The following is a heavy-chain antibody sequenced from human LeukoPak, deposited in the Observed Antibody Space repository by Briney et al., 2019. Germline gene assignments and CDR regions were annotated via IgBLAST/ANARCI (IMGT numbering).Heavy chain of an antibody. CDR2: MNPNSGNT. D-gene: IGHD4-17*01. Sequence: GASVKVSCKASGYTFTSYDINWVRQATGQGLEWMGWMNPNSGNTGYAQKFQGRVTITRNTSISTAYMELSSLRSEDTAVYYCARVSPWYYGDYEADYWGQGTLVTVSS. CDR1: GYTFTSYD. CDR3: ARVSPWYYGDYEADY. V-gene: IGHV1-8*03. J-gene: IGHJ4*02.